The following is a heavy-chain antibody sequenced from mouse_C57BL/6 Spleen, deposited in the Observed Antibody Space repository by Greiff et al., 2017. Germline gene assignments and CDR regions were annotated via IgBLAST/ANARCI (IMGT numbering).Heavy chain of an antibody. Sequence: QVQLQQPGTELVKPGASVKLSCKASGYTFTSYWMHWVKQRPGQGLEWIGNINPSNGGTNYNEKFKSKATLTVDKSSSTAYMQLSSLTSEGSAVYYCARKGYYRGGAMDYWGQGTSVTVSS. CDR1: GYTFTSYW. J-gene: IGHJ4*01. CDR3: ARKGYYRGGAMDY. D-gene: IGHD2-3*01. CDR2: INPSNGGT. V-gene: IGHV1-53*01.